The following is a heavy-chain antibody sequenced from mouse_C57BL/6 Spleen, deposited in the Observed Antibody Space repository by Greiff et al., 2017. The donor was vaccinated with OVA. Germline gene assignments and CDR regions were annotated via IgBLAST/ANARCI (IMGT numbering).Heavy chain of an antibody. CDR3: ARDEGYYAMDY. CDR2: ISYDGSN. CDR1: GYSITSGYY. J-gene: IGHJ4*01. Sequence: EVQLVESGPGLVKPSQSLSLTCSVTGYSITSGYYWNWIRQFPGNKLEWMGYISYDGSNNYNPSLKNRISITRDTSKNQFFLKLNSVTTEDTATYYCARDEGYYAMDYWGQGTSVTVSS. V-gene: IGHV3-6*01.